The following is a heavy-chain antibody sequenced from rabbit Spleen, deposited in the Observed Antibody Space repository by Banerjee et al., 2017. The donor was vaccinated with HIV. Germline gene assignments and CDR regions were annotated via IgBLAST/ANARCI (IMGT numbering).Heavy chain of an antibody. CDR3: ARDTSSSFSSYGMDL. CDR1: GFDLSSYYY. CDR2: IDSGSSGFT. Sequence: QEQLEESGGGLVKPEGSLTLTCKASGFDLSSYYYMCWVRQAPGKGLEWIACIDSGSSGFTYFATWAKGRFTCSKTSSTTVTLQMTRLTAADTATYFCARDTSSSFSSYGMDLWGPGTLVTVS. D-gene: IGHD1-1*01. V-gene: IGHV1S45*01. J-gene: IGHJ6*01.